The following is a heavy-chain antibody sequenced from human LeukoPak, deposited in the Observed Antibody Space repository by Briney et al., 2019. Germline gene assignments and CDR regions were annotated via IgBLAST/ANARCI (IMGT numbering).Heavy chain of an antibody. D-gene: IGHD3-10*01. J-gene: IGHJ4*02. Sequence: PSETLSLTCTVSGSSMSSDYYWGWIRQPPGKGLEWIGTIYYSGSTYYNLSLKSRVTISEDTSKNQFSLKLSSLTAADTAVYYCARLKGLLWFGEPFDYWGQGTLVTVSS. CDR1: GSSMSSDYY. CDR2: IYYSGST. V-gene: IGHV4-38-2*02. CDR3: ARLKGLLWFGEPFDY.